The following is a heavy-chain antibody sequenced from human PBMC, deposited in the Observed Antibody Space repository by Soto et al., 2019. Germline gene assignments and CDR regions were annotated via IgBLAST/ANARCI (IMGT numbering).Heavy chain of an antibody. CDR1: GSTFSSYA. J-gene: IGHJ4*02. CDR2: IIPIFGTA. CDR3: ARDKEDSHYFDY. Sequence: QVQLVQSGAEVKKPGSSVKVSCKASGSTFSSYAISWVRQAPGQGLEWMGGIIPIFGTANYAQKFQGRVTITADESTSTAYMELSSLRSEDTDVYYYARDKEDSHYFDYWGQGTLVTVSS. V-gene: IGHV1-69*01. D-gene: IGHD2-15*01.